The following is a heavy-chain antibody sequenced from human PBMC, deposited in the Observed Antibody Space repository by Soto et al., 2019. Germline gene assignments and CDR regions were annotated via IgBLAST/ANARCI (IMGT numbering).Heavy chain of an antibody. CDR3: AREAGDATTWTNWFDP. V-gene: IGHV3-21*01. D-gene: IGHD3-10*01. J-gene: IGHJ5*02. CDR2: ISSSGEYT. Sequence: PGGSLRLSCAAAAFTHNNHTMNWVRQAPGQGLEWASSISSSGEYTYYADSMKGRVTISRDNAKNSLYLRVSSLRAEDTAFYYCAREAGDATTWTNWFDPGGQGTLVTVS. CDR1: AFTHNNHT.